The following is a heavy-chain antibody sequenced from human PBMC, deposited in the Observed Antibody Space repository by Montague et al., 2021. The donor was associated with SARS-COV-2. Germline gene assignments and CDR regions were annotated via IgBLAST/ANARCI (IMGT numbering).Heavy chain of an antibody. CDR3: ARESRLKYLEWSGSRYDYYGMDV. D-gene: IGHD3-3*01. CDR2: ISSSGTT. J-gene: IGHJ6*02. Sequence: SETLSLTCTVSGDSISSYHWNWIRQPPGKGPEWIAYISSSGTTNYNPSLKSRITVSVDTSRNQLSLKLSSVTAADSAVYYCARESRLKYLEWSGSRYDYYGMDVWGQGTTVTVSS. CDR1: GDSISSYH. V-gene: IGHV4-59*01.